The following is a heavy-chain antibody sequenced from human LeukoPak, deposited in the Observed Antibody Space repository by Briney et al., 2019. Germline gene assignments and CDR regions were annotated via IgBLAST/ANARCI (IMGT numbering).Heavy chain of an antibody. D-gene: IGHD5-18*01. J-gene: IGHJ5*02. CDR3: ALGRFSSWFDP. CDR1: GYTFTSYY. Sequence: ASVKVSCKTSGYTFTSYYVHWVRQAPGQGLEWMGIINPSGDSTTYAQKFQGKVTITRHTSTSTVYMELSSLRSEDTAVYYCALGRFSSWFDPWGQGTLVTVPS. V-gene: IGHV1-46*01. CDR2: INPSGDST.